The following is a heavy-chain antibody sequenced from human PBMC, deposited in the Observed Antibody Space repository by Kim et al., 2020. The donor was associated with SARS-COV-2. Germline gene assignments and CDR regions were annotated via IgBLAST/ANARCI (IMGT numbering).Heavy chain of an antibody. CDR3: ARDREDYYYYGMDV. V-gene: IGHV3-48*02. J-gene: IGHJ6*02. CDR2: ISSSSRTI. D-gene: IGHD1-26*01. CDR1: GFTFSSYS. Sequence: GGSLRLSCAASGFTFSSYSMNWVRQAPGKGLEWVSYISSSSRTIYYADSAKGRFTISRDNAKNSLYLQMHSLRDEDTAVYYCARDREDYYYYGMDVWGQGTTVTVSS.